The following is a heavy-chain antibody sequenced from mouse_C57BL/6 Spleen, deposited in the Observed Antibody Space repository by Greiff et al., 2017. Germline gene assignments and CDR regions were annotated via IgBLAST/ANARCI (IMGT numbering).Heavy chain of an antibody. D-gene: IGHD2-5*01. CDR3: ASYYSNSHYYAMDY. CDR2: IGPDSGGT. CDR1: GYTFTSYW. V-gene: IGHV1-72*01. J-gene: IGHJ4*01. Sequence: QVQLQQPGAELVKPGASVKLSCKASGYTFTSYWMHWVKQRPGRGLEWNGRIGPDSGGTKYNEKFKSKATLTVDKPSSTAYMRLSNLTSEDSAVYYCASYYSNSHYYAMDYWGQGPSVTVAS.